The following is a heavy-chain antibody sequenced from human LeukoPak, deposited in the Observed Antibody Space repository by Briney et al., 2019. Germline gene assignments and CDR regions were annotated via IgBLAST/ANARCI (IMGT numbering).Heavy chain of an antibody. D-gene: IGHD2-2*03. CDR3: ARGRGYCSSTSCYVFDY. V-gene: IGHV1-69*05. Sequence: ASVEVSCKASGGTFSSYAISWVRQAPGQGLEWMGGIIPIFGTANYAQKFQGRVTITTDESTSTAYMELSSLRSEDTAVYYCARGRGYCSSTSCYVFDYWGQGTLVTVSS. CDR2: IIPIFGTA. CDR1: GGTFSSYA. J-gene: IGHJ4*02.